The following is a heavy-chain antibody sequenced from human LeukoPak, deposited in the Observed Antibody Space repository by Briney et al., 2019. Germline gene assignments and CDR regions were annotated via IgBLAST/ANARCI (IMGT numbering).Heavy chain of an antibody. Sequence: GGSLRLSCVGSGFTFRSHAMSWVRQAPEKGLEFVSGIYENGGTTYYGDSVKGRFSISRDNSKNTLYLQMDSLRGEDTAVYYCAKDFRIGYSAHFDYWGQGALVTVSS. CDR2: IYENGGTT. CDR3: AKDFRIGYSAHFDY. CDR1: GFTFRSHA. V-gene: IGHV3-23*01. J-gene: IGHJ4*02. D-gene: IGHD2-21*01.